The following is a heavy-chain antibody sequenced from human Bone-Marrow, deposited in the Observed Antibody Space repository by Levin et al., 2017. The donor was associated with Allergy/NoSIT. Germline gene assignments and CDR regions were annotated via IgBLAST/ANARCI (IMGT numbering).Heavy chain of an antibody. V-gene: IGHV3-15*01. CDR1: GFTFSNAW. Sequence: GGSLRLSCAASGFTFSNAWMSWVRQAPGKGLEWVGRIKSKTDGGTTDYAAPVKGRFTISRDDSKNTLYLQLNSLKTEDTAVYYCTFESSGYFSYFLDYWGRGTLVTVSS. CDR2: IKSKTDGGTT. CDR3: TFESSGYFSYFLDY. J-gene: IGHJ4*02. D-gene: IGHD3-22*01.